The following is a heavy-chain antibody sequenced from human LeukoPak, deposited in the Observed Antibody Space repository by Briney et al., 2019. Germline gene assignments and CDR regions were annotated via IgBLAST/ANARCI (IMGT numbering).Heavy chain of an antibody. CDR1: GFRFSNYR. V-gene: IGHV3-7*01. Sequence: GGSLRLSCAVSGFRFSNYRITWARQAPGKRLEWVANIKHDGSGPSYLDSVKGRFTISRDNARNLLSLQMSSLRAEDTAVYYCARAREITVSGTDYFDYWGQGTLVTVSS. J-gene: IGHJ4*02. CDR2: IKHDGSGP. CDR3: ARAREITVSGTDYFDY. D-gene: IGHD6-19*01.